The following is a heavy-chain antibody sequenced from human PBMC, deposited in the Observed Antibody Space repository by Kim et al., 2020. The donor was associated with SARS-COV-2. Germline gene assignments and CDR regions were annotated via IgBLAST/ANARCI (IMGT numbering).Heavy chain of an antibody. Sequence: RDRFTISRDNAKNSLYLQMNSLRAEDTAVYYCASLNTAFDAFDIWGQGTMVTVSS. D-gene: IGHD5-18*01. V-gene: IGHV3-11*03. J-gene: IGHJ3*02. CDR3: ASLNTAFDAFDI.